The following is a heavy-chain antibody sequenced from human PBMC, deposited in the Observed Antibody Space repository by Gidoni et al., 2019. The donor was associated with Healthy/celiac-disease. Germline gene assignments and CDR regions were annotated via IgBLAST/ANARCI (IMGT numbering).Heavy chain of an antibody. CDR2: MNPNSGGT. V-gene: IGHV1-2*02. Sequence: QVQLVPCGAEVKKPGAYVKVFCKAFGYTFTGYMHWVRQAAGQGLEWMGWMNPNSGGTIYAQKSHGRVTMTRDTSISTAYMELSRLRSDDTAVYYCARQEWELNAFDIWGQGTMVTVSS. CDR3: ARQEWELNAFDI. D-gene: IGHD1-26*01. CDR1: GYTFTGY. J-gene: IGHJ3*02.